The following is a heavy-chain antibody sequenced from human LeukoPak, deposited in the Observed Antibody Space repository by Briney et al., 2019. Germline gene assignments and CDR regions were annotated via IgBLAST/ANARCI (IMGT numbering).Heavy chain of an antibody. D-gene: IGHD3-10*01. CDR1: GFTFSDYS. CDR2: ISLSSSAI. V-gene: IGHV3-48*01. J-gene: IGHJ4*02. Sequence: GGSLRLFCAASGFTFSDYSMHWVRQAPGKGLEWISYISLSSSAIYYADSVEGRFTISRDNGKNSLYLQMNSLRAEDTAVYFCAREVYYGSGRRFDYWGQGTLVTVSS. CDR3: AREVYYGSGRRFDY.